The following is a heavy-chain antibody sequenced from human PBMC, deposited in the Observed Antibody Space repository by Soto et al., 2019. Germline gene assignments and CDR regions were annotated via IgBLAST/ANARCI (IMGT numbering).Heavy chain of an antibody. D-gene: IGHD4-17*01. CDR3: ARRYGASFDY. CDR1: SASTSTHN. J-gene: IGHJ4*02. CDR2: IYEGGST. Sequence: SETLSLTCTVSSASTSTHNWSWIRQTPGKGLEWIGYIYEGGSTGYNPSLESRVTISVDTSKNQFSLKLSSVTAADTAVYYCARRYGASFDYWGQGTLVTVSS. V-gene: IGHV4-59*11.